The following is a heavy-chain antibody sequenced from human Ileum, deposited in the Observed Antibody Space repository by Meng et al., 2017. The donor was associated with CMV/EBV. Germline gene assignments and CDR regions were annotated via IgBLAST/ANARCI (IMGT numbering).Heavy chain of an antibody. CDR2: INHVGRT. J-gene: IGHJ4*02. CDR1: GGSLRGHY. V-gene: IGHV4-34*01. Sequence: GQLQQWGAGLLKPSEPLSLTCAVYGGSLRGHYCNWIRQSPGNGLQWIAEINHVGRTNSNPSLASRVTISQDTSKNQCSLKLNSVTVADSAVYYCARGLFRYPAYFDLWGQGTLVTVSS. D-gene: IGHD3-16*02. CDR3: ARGLFRYPAYFDL.